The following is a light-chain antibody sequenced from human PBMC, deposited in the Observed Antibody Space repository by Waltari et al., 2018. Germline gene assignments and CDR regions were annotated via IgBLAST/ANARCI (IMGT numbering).Light chain of an antibody. CDR3: SSYAGSNNFV. J-gene: IGLJ1*01. CDR2: EVN. Sequence: QSALTQPPSASGSPGQSVTISCTGTSGDVGAYDFVSWYQQNPGKAPKLIIYEVNKTPSGVPYLFSGSKYGNTASLTVSGLQADDEADYYCSSYAGSNNFVFGPGTEVTVL. CDR1: SGDVGAYDF. V-gene: IGLV2-8*01.